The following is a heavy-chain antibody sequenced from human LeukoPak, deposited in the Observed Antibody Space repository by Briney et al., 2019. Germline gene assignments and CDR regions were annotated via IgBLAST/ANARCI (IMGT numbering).Heavy chain of an antibody. CDR2: ISGSGGST. J-gene: IGHJ3*02. D-gene: IGHD4-17*01. CDR3: AKALAAGYVDYGSNAFDI. Sequence: PGGSLRLSCAASGFTFSSYAMSWVRQAPGKGLEWVSGISGSGGSTYYADSVKGRFTISRDNSKNTLYLQMNSLRAEDTAVYYCAKALAAGYVDYGSNAFDIWGQGTMVTVSS. V-gene: IGHV3-23*01. CDR1: GFTFSSYA.